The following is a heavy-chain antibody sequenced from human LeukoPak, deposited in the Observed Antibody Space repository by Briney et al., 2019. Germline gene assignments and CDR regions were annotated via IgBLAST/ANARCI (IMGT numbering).Heavy chain of an antibody. CDR1: GFIFDDYA. D-gene: IGHD2-15*01. CDR2: ISWNSGTI. J-gene: IGHJ4*02. CDR3: AKDVSLGYCSGGSCSAHFDY. V-gene: IGHV3-9*03. Sequence: GGSLRLSCAASGFIFDDYAMHWVRQAPGKGLEWVSGISWNSGTIGYADSVKGRFTISRDNAKNSLFPQMNSLRPEDMALYYCAKDVSLGYCSGGSCSAHFDYWGQGTLVTVSS.